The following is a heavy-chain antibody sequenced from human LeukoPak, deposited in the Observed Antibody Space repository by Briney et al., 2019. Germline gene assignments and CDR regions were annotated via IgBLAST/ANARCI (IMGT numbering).Heavy chain of an antibody. Sequence: SQTLSLTCAVSGGSISSGGYSWSWIRQPPGKGLEWIGYIYHSGSTYYNPSLKSRVTISVDRSKNQFSLKLSSVTAADTAVYYCARHDGMVRGVITFDPWGQGTLVTVSS. J-gene: IGHJ5*02. CDR2: IYHSGST. V-gene: IGHV4-30-2*01. CDR1: GGSISSGGYS. CDR3: ARHDGMVRGVITFDP. D-gene: IGHD3-10*01.